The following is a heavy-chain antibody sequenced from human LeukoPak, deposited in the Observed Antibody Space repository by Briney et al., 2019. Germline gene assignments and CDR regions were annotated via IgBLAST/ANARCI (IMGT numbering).Heavy chain of an antibody. CDR3: ASPFKQQLIYTDAFDI. Sequence: PGGSLRLSCAASGFTFSSYAMHWVRQAPGKGLEWVAVISYDGSNKYYADSVKGRFTISRDNSKNTLYLQMNSLRAEDTAVCYCASPFKQQLIYTDAFDIWGQGTMVTVSS. CDR1: GFTFSSYA. J-gene: IGHJ3*02. CDR2: ISYDGSNK. D-gene: IGHD6-13*01. V-gene: IGHV3-30*04.